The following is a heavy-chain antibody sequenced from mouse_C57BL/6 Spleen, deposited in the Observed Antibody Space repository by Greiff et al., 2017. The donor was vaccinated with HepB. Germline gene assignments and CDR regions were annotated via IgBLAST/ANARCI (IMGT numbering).Heavy chain of an antibody. CDR3: ARLIAYYSNYDWFAY. CDR2: INPYNGGT. Sequence: DVKLVESGPVLVKPGASVKMSCKASGYTFTDYYMNWVKQSHGKSLEWIGVINPYNGGTSYNQKFKGKATLTVDKSSSTAYMELNSLTSEDSAVYYCARLIAYYSNYDWFAYWGQGTLVTVSA. J-gene: IGHJ3*01. V-gene: IGHV1-19*01. D-gene: IGHD2-5*01. CDR1: GYTFTDYY.